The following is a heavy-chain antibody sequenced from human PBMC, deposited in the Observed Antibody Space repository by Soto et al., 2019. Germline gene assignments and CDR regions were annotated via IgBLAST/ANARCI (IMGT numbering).Heavy chain of an antibody. CDR2: MSSRSRTI. CDR3: ARGGSSSDNGMDV. Sequence: EVQLVESGGGLVQPGGSLRVSCAASGFTFSTYSMNWVRQAPGKGLEWVSYMSSRSRTIYYTDSVKGRFTISRDNAKNSLYLQMNSRRDEDTAVYYCARGGSSSDNGMDVWGQGTTVTVSS. J-gene: IGHJ6*02. CDR1: GFTFSTYS. V-gene: IGHV3-48*02. D-gene: IGHD6-6*01.